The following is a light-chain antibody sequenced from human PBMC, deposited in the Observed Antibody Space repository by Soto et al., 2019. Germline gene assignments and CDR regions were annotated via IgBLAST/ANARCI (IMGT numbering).Light chain of an antibody. Sequence: DIQMTQSPSTLSAGVGDRVTITCRASQRISTYLNWYQQKPGKAPTLLIYAASSLQSGVPSRFSGGGSGTDFTLTINTLQPEDFATYFCRQCYSATRTFGQGTKVDIK. V-gene: IGKV1-39*01. CDR3: RQCYSATRT. J-gene: IGKJ1*01. CDR1: QRISTY. CDR2: AAS.